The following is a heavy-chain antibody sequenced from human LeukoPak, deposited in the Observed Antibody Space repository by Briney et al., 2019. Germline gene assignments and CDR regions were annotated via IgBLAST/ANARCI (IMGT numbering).Heavy chain of an antibody. Sequence: GASVKVSCKASGYTFTGYYMHWVRQAPGQGLEWMGWINPNSGGTNYAQKFQGRVTMTRDTSIGTAYMELSRLRSDDTAVYYCARDRRIVATHFDYWGQGTLVTVSS. CDR3: ARDRRIVATHFDY. V-gene: IGHV1-2*02. CDR1: GYTFTGYY. CDR2: INPNSGGT. J-gene: IGHJ4*02. D-gene: IGHD5-12*01.